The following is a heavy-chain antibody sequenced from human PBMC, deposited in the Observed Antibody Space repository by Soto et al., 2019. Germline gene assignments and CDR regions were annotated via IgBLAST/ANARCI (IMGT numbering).Heavy chain of an antibody. CDR3: AHMYLDYGDFSRH. D-gene: IGHD4-17*01. Sequence: QITLKESAPTLVKPTQTLTLTCTFSGFSLSTNGMAVAWIRQPPGKALEWLALIYWDDDKRYSPSLKPRLTITKDTSKNQGVLTMTNMGPVDTAPYCCAHMYLDYGDFSRHWGQGALVTGSS. J-gene: IGHJ4*02. CDR1: GFSLSTNGMA. CDR2: IYWDDDK. V-gene: IGHV2-5*02.